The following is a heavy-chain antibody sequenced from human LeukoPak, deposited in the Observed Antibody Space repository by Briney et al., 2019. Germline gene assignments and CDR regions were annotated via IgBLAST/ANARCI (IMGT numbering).Heavy chain of an antibody. J-gene: IGHJ5*02. Sequence: GGSLRLSCSASGFTFSSYAMHWVRQAPGKGLEYVSAISSNGGSTYYADSVKGRFTISRDNSKNTLYLQMSSLRSEDTAVYYCARGVSETDSVLRFLEWFSGYNWFDPWGQGTLVTVSS. D-gene: IGHD3-3*01. V-gene: IGHV3-64D*06. CDR1: GFTFSSYA. CDR2: ISSNGGST. CDR3: ARGVSETDSVLRFLEWFSGYNWFDP.